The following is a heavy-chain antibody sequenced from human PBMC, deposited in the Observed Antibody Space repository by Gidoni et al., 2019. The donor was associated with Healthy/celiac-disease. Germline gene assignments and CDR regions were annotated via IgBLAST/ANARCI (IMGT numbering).Heavy chain of an antibody. J-gene: IGHJ3*02. CDR2: ISYDGSNK. Sequence: QVQLVESGGGVVQPGSSLRLSCAASGFTFRSYGMHWVRQAPGKGLEWVAVISYDGSNKYYADSVKGRFTISRDNSKNTLYLQMNSLRAEDTAVYYCAKDSVSGYDAFDIWGQGTMVTVSS. CDR3: AKDSVSGYDAFDI. CDR1: GFTFRSYG. D-gene: IGHD3-10*01. V-gene: IGHV3-30*18.